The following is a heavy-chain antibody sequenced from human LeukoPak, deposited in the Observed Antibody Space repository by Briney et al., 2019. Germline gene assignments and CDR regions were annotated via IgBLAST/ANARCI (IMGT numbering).Heavy chain of an antibody. V-gene: IGHV4-39*07. J-gene: IGHJ4*02. Sequence: SETLSLTCTVSGGSISSSSYYWGWIRQPPGKGLEWIGSIYYSGSTYYNPSLKSRVTISVDTSKNQFSLKLSSVTAADTAVYYCARDYYGSGNLDWGQGTLVTVSS. D-gene: IGHD3-10*01. CDR2: IYYSGST. CDR3: ARDYYGSGNLD. CDR1: GGSISSSSYY.